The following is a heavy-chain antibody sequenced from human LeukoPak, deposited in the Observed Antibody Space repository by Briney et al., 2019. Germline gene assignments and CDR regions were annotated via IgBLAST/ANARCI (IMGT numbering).Heavy chain of an antibody. CDR1: GYSFTTYW. V-gene: IGHV5-51*01. J-gene: IGHJ4*02. Sequence: GESLKISRKGSGYSFTTYWIGWVRQMPGKGLEWMGIIYPGDSDTRYSPSFQGQVTISADKSISTAYLQWSSLKASDTAMYYCARTYCGGDCYYSYVDYWGQGTLVTVSS. CDR3: ARTYCGGDCYYSYVDY. D-gene: IGHD2-21*02. CDR2: IYPGDSDT.